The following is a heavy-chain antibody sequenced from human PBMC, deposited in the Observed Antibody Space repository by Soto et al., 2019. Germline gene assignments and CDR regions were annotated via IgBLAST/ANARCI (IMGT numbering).Heavy chain of an antibody. V-gene: IGHV3-23*01. Sequence: EVQLLESGGGFVQPGGSLRLSCAASGFTFSGYAMSWVRQASGKGLEWVAGITDDGVGTYYADSVKGRFSISRDNSKNTLYLQMNGLRAEDTALYYCAKFKAGTYEKYHFDYWGQGTLVTVSS. D-gene: IGHD3-10*01. CDR1: GFTFSGYA. J-gene: IGHJ4*02. CDR2: ITDDGVGT. CDR3: AKFKAGTYEKYHFDY.